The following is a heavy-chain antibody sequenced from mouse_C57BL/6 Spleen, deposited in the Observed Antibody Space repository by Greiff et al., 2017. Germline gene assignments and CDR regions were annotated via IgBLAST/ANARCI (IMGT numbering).Heavy chain of an antibody. Sequence: QVQLQQSGPELVKPGALVKMSCKASGYAFSSSWMNWVKQRPGKGLEWIGRIYPGDGDTNYNGKFKGKATLTADRSSSTAYMQLSSLTSEDSAVYFCARLAVVALYYFDYWGQGTTLTVSS. CDR1: GYAFSSSW. CDR3: ARLAVVALYYFDY. J-gene: IGHJ2*01. D-gene: IGHD1-1*01. CDR2: IYPGDGDT. V-gene: IGHV1-82*01.